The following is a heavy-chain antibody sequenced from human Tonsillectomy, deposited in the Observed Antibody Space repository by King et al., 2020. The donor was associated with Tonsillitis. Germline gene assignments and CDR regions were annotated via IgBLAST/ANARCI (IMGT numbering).Heavy chain of an antibody. J-gene: IGHJ4*02. CDR3: ARDAAIGVVVAATGDFDC. CDR1: GFTFSSYA. D-gene: IGHD2-15*01. CDR2: ISYDGSNK. V-gene: IGHV3-30-3*01. Sequence: QLVQSGGGVVQPGRSLRLSCAASGFTFSSYAMHWVRQAPGKGLEWVAVISYDGSNKYYADSVKGRFTISRDTSKNTLYLQMNSLRAGDTAVYYCARDAAIGVVVAATGDFDCWGQGTLVTVSS.